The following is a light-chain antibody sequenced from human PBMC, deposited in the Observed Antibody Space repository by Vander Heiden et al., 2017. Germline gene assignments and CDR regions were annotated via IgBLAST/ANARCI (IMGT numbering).Light chain of an antibody. J-gene: IGLJ3*02. V-gene: IGLV8-61*01. CDR3: ALNVGSGIWV. Sequence: QTVVTQDPSVPVSPGGTVTLTCALTSGSVSTDNYPSWYQQTPGQAPRTLIYTTNTRSSGVPDRFSGSILGNKAALTITGAQTEDECDYYCALNVGSGIWVFGGGTKLTVL. CDR2: TTN. CDR1: SGSVSTDNY.